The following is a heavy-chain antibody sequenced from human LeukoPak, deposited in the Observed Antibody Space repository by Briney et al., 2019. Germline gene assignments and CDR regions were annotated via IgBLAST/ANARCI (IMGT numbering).Heavy chain of an antibody. CDR3: AKDSLPARAGGFDY. CDR1: GFTFDDYA. V-gene: IGHV3-9*03. Sequence: GRSLRLSCAASGFTFDDYAMHWVRQAPGNGLEWVSGISWNGGSIGYADSVKGRFTISRDNAKNSPYLQMNSLIAEDMALYYCAKDSLPARAGGFDYWGQGTLVTVSS. CDR2: ISWNGGSI. J-gene: IGHJ4*02. D-gene: IGHD2-2*01.